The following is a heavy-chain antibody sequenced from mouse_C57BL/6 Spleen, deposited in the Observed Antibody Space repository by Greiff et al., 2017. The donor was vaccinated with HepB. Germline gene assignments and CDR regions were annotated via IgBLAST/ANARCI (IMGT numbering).Heavy chain of an antibody. CDR1: GYTFTDYE. V-gene: IGHV1-15*01. Sequence: QVQLQQSGAELVRPGASVTLSCKASGYTFTDYEMHWVKQTPVHGLEWIGAIDPETGGTAYNQKFKGKAILTADKSSSTAYMELRSLTSEDSAVYYCTPLTDYAMDYWGQGTSVTVSS. CDR3: TPLTDYAMDY. D-gene: IGHD4-1*01. J-gene: IGHJ4*01. CDR2: IDPETGGT.